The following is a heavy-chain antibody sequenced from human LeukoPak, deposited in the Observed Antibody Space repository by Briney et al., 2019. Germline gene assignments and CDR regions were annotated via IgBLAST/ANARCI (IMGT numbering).Heavy chain of an antibody. Sequence: SETLSLTCTVSGGSISSYYWSWIRQPPGKGLEWLGYIYYSGSTNYNPSLKSRVTISVDTSKNQFSLKLSSVTAADTAVYYCARVSLWFGELHPSAYFDYWGQGTLVTVSS. CDR1: GGSISSYY. CDR3: ARVSLWFGELHPSAYFDY. D-gene: IGHD3-10*01. V-gene: IGHV4-59*01. CDR2: IYYSGST. J-gene: IGHJ4*02.